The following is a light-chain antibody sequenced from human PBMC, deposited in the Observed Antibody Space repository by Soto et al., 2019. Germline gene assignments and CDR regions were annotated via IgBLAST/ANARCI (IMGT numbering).Light chain of an antibody. CDR3: NSYTSSSTVV. CDR2: DVS. V-gene: IGLV2-14*01. CDR1: SSDVGGYNS. Sequence: QSVLTQPASVSGSPGQSITISCTGTSSDVGGYNSVSWYQQHPGKAPKLMIYDVSNRPSGVSNRFSGSKSGNTASLTISGLQAEDEADYYSNSYTSSSTVVFGGGTKVTVL. J-gene: IGLJ2*01.